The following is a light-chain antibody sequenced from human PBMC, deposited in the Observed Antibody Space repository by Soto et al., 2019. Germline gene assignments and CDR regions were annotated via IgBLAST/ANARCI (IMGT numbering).Light chain of an antibody. CDR1: SSNIGSNY. Sequence: QSVLTPPPSASGTPGQRVTISCSGSSSNIGSNYVYWYQQLPGTAPKLLIYRNNQRPSGVPDRFSGSKSGTSASLAISGLRSEDEADYYCAAWDDSLSGFYVFGTGTKVTVL. CDR2: RNN. CDR3: AAWDDSLSGFYV. J-gene: IGLJ1*01. V-gene: IGLV1-47*01.